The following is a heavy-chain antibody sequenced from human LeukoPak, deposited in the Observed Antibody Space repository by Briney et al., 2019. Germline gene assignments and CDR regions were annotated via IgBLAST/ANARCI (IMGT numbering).Heavy chain of an antibody. CDR2: ISGSGDST. CDR3: ANAPYFYDSSGYYFPFDY. J-gene: IGHJ4*02. V-gene: IGHV3-23*01. D-gene: IGHD3-22*01. Sequence: PGGSLRLSCAASGFTFSSYAMSWVRQAPGKGLEWASAISGSGDSTYYADSVKGRSTISRDNSKNTLYLQMNSLRAEDTAVYYCANAPYFYDSSGYYFPFDYWGQGTLVTVSS. CDR1: GFTFSSYA.